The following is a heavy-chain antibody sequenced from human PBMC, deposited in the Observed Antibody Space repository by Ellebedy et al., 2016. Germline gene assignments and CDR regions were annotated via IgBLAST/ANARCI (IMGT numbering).Heavy chain of an antibody. CDR1: GGSFSGYY. CDR2: INHSGST. V-gene: IGHV4-34*01. J-gene: IGHJ2*01. Sequence: SETLSLTCAVYGGSFSGYYWSWIRQPPGKGLEWIGEINHSGSTNYNPSLKSRVTISVDTSKNQFSLKLSSVTAADTAVYYCAREGVAVAGPGSSNWYFDLWGRGTLVTVSS. D-gene: IGHD6-19*01. CDR3: AREGVAVAGPGSSNWYFDL.